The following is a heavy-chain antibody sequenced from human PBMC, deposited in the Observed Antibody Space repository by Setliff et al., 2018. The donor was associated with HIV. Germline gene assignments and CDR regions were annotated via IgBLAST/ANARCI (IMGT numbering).Heavy chain of an antibody. J-gene: IGHJ5*02. CDR3: ARDPGGLYCRSTSCQGGCFDP. CDR2: IYYSETT. CDR1: GGSIRSSSYY. D-gene: IGHD2-2*01. V-gene: IGHV4-39*07. Sequence: PSETLSLTCNVSGGSIRSSSYYWGWIRQPPGKGLEWIGSIYYSETTNNNPSLKSRVTISVDTSKNQLSLKLRSVTAADTAVYYCARDPGGLYCRSTSCQGGCFDPWGQGTLVTVSS.